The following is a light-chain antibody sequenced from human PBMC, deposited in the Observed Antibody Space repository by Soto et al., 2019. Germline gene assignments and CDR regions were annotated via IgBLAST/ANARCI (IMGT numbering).Light chain of an antibody. CDR3: QQRSNWLVT. V-gene: IGKV3-11*01. J-gene: IGKJ2*01. CDR2: DAS. Sequence: EIVLTQSPATLYLSPGERATLSCRASQSVSSYLAWYQQKPGQAPRLLIYDASNRATGIPARFSGSGSGTDFTLTIRSLEPEDFAVYYCQQRSNWLVTFGQGTKLEIK. CDR1: QSVSSY.